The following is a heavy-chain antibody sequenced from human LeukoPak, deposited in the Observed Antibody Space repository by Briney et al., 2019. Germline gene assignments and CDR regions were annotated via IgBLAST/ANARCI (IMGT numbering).Heavy chain of an antibody. V-gene: IGHV3-30-3*01. Sequence: GGSLRLSCAVSRFIFSNFAMHWVRQSPGKGLEWVAVISHEGGSKNYADPVKGRFTISRDNARNSMYLQMNSLRAEDTAMYYCGRVGGRSVAAKGDAFDIWGQGTMVTVSS. CDR3: GRVGGRSVAAKGDAFDI. CDR1: RFIFSNFA. CDR2: ISHEGGSK. D-gene: IGHD6-6*01. J-gene: IGHJ3*02.